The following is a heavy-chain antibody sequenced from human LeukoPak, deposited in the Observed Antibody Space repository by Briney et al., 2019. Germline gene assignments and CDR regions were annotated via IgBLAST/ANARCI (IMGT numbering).Heavy chain of an antibody. D-gene: IGHD6-13*01. Sequence: PGGSLRLSCAASGFTFSSYEMNWVRQAPGKGLEWVSYISSSGSTIYYADSVKGRFTISRDNAKNSLYLQMNSLRAEDTAVYYCARDTNSWCSDIWGKGTTVTVSS. CDR2: ISSSGSTI. J-gene: IGHJ6*04. V-gene: IGHV3-48*03. CDR1: GFTFSSYE. CDR3: ARDTNSWCSDI.